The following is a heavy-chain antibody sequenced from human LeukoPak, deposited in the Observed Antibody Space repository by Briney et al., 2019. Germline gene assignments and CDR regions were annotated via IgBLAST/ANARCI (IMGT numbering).Heavy chain of an antibody. CDR2: IYPGDSDT. CDR1: GYSFTSYW. Sequence: GESLKISCKGSGYSFTSYWIGWVRQMPGKGLEWMGIIYPGDSDTRYSPSFQGQVTISADKSISTAYLQWSSLKASDTAMYYCARALRTGQGDYVPVLWGQGTLVTVSS. V-gene: IGHV5-51*01. D-gene: IGHD4-17*01. CDR3: ARALRTGQGDYVPVL. J-gene: IGHJ4*02.